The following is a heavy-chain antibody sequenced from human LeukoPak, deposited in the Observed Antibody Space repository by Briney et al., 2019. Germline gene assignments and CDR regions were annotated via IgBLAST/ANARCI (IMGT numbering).Heavy chain of an antibody. CDR1: GFTFDDYG. CDR2: INWYGGST. Sequence: GGSLRLSCAASGFTFDDYGMSWVRQAPGKGLEWVSGINWYGGSTGYADSVKGRFTISRDNAKNSLYLQMNSLRAEDTALYYCAKDQDAYYDFWTSSPFDYWGQGTLVTVSS. CDR3: AKDQDAYYDFWTSSPFDY. J-gene: IGHJ4*02. D-gene: IGHD3-3*01. V-gene: IGHV3-20*04.